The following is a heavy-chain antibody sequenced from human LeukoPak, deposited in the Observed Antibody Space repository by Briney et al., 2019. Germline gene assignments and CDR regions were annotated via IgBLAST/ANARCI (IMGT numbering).Heavy chain of an antibody. J-gene: IGHJ4*02. CDR1: GFTFSSYA. CDR3: AKGITVTTATSFDY. Sequence: PGGSLRLSCAASGFTFSSYAMSWVRQAPGKGLEWVSAISGSGGSTYYADSVKGRFTISRDNSKNTLYLQMNSPRAEDTAVYYCAKGITVTTATSFDYWGQGTLVTVSS. V-gene: IGHV3-23*01. D-gene: IGHD4-17*01. CDR2: ISGSGGST.